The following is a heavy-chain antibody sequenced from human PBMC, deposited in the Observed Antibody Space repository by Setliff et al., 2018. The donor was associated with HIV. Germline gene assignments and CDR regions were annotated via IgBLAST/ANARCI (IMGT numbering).Heavy chain of an antibody. D-gene: IGHD6-19*01. CDR3: ARGGVGVAGSYWYFDL. CDR1: SASISSHYSSHY. Sequence: PSESLSLTCTVSSASISSHYSSHYWTWIRQSPGKGLEWIGYIYYSGSTSYNPSLKSRVTISLDTSKNQFSLRLRSVTSADTAVYYCARGGVGVAGSYWYFDLWGRSTLVTVSS. CDR2: IYYSGST. V-gene: IGHV4-61*01. J-gene: IGHJ2*01.